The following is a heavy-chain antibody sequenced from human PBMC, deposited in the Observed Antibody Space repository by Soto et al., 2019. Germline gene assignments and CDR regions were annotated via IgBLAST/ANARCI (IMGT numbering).Heavy chain of an antibody. J-gene: IGHJ4*02. CDR3: AKDSNFWSGYYSG. CDR1: GFTFSSYA. D-gene: IGHD3-3*01. Sequence: GGSLRLSCAASGFTFSSYAMSWVRQAPGKGLEWVSAISGSGGSTYYADSVKGRFTISRDNSKNTLYLQMNSLRAEDSAVYYCAKDSNFWSGYYSGWGQGTLVTVSS. CDR2: ISGSGGST. V-gene: IGHV3-23*01.